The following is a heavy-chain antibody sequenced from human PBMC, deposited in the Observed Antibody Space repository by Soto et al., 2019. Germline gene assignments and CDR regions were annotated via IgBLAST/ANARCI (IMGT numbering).Heavy chain of an antibody. CDR2: IHWNDDK. CDR1: GFSLSTTGEG. D-gene: IGHD3-3*01. Sequence: QITLKEAGPTLVKPTQTLTLTCTFSGFSLSTTGEGVFWIRQPPGKAPEWLSLIHWNDDKRYRPSLRPRLTIRKDTSRIQFVLSLTNLDPVDTSTYYCAHRRLGENNPDYNGLDVLGQRTTVIVSS. CDR3: AHRRLGENNPDYNGLDV. J-gene: IGHJ6*01. V-gene: IGHV2-5*01.